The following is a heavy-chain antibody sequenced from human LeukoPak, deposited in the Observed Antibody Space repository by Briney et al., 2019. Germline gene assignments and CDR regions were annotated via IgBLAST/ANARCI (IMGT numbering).Heavy chain of an antibody. CDR1: GGSFSGYY. V-gene: IGHV4-34*01. D-gene: IGHD6-13*01. Sequence: PSETPSLTCAVYGGSFSGYYWSWIRQPPGKGLEWIGEINHSGSTNYNPSLKSRVTISVDTSKNQFSLKLSSVTAADTAVYYCARGRAAGYWGQGTLVTVSS. CDR2: INHSGST. CDR3: ARGRAAGY. J-gene: IGHJ4*02.